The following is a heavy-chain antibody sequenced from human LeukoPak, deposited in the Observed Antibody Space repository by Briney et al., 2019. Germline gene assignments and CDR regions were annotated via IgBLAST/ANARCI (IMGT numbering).Heavy chain of an antibody. J-gene: IGHJ4*02. CDR1: GFNFSNYG. CDR3: AKWAVLLWFGESSSGYYFDY. CDR2: VSYDGSKK. V-gene: IGHV3-30*18. D-gene: IGHD3-10*01. Sequence: GRSLRLSCAASGFNFSNYGLHWVRQAPGKGLEWVAVVSYDGSKKYYADSVKGRFTISRDNSKNTLYLQMNSLRAEDTAVYYCAKWAVLLWFGESSSGYYFDYWGQGALVTVSS.